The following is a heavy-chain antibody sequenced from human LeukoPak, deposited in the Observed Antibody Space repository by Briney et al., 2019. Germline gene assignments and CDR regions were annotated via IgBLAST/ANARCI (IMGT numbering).Heavy chain of an antibody. CDR2: IIPIFGTA. Sequence: SVKVSCKASGGTFSSYAISWVRQAPGQGLEWMGGIIPIFGTANYAQKFQGRVTMTRDTSTSTVYMELSSLRSEDTAVYYCAREVGIRGHFDYWGRGTPVTVSS. CDR1: GGTFSSYA. CDR3: AREVGIRGHFDY. D-gene: IGHD1-26*01. J-gene: IGHJ4*02. V-gene: IGHV1-69*05.